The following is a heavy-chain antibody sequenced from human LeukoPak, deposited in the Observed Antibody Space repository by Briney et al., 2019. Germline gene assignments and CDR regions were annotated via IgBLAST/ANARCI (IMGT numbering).Heavy chain of an antibody. CDR2: ISSSSSYI. J-gene: IGHJ4*02. CDR1: GFTFSSYS. CDR3: ARGTRTQYNGVITY. Sequence: GGSLRLSCAASGFTFSSYSMNWVRQAPGEGLEWVSSISSSSSYIYYADSVKGRFTISRDNAKNSLYLQMNSLRAEDTAVYCCARGTRTQYNGVITYWGQGTLVTVSS. D-gene: IGHD2-8*01. V-gene: IGHV3-21*01.